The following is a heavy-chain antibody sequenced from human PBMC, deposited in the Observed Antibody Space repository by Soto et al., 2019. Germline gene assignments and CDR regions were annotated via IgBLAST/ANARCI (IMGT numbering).Heavy chain of an antibody. Sequence: EVQLLESGGGLVQPGGSLRLSCGASGFTFSIYVMSWVRQAPGKGLEWVSAVSGSAGSTYYADSGKGRFPISRNNSKNTPYPKMNSLIAEDTAVHSWARVQGTARNAFDLWRHGTMVPLSS. J-gene: IGHJ3*01. CDR3: ARVQGTARNAFDL. V-gene: IGHV3-23*01. D-gene: IGHD6-6*01. CDR1: GFTFSIYV. CDR2: VSGSAGST.